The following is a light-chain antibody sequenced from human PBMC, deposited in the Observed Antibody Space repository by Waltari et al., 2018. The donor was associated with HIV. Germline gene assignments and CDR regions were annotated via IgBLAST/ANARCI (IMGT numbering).Light chain of an antibody. CDR3: QSYDTSLSGPV. CDR1: SPNIGAGLD. CDR2: GNN. Sequence: QSVLTQPPSVSGAPGQRVTIPCTGSSPNIGAGLDVHWYQQLPGTAPKLLLYGNNNRPSGVPDRFSGSKSGTSASLAITGLQAEDDADYYCQSYDTSLSGPVFGGGTKLTVL. V-gene: IGLV1-40*01. J-gene: IGLJ2*01.